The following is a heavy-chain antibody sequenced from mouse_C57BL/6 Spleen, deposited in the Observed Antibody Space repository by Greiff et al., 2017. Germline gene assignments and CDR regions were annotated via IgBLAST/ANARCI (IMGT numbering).Heavy chain of an antibody. CDR1: GFTFSDAW. Sequence: AGGSMKLSCAASGFTFSDAWMDLVRQSPEKGLEWVAEIRNKANNHATYYAESVKGRFTISRDDSKSSVYLQMNSLRAEDTGIYYCTRSPIYYYGSSFDYWGQGTTLTVSS. V-gene: IGHV6-6*01. D-gene: IGHD1-1*01. CDR2: IRNKANNHAT. CDR3: TRSPIYYYGSSFDY. J-gene: IGHJ2*01.